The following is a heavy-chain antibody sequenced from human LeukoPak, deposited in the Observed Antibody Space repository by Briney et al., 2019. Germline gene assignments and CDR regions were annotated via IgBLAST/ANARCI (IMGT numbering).Heavy chain of an antibody. CDR2: ISTSGSTI. D-gene: IGHD6-25*01. Sequence: GGSLRLSCAASGFTFSSYEMNWVRQAPGKGLEWVSYISTSGSTIYYADSVKGRFTISRDNAKNSLYLQMNSLRAEDTAVYYCASKYSSGWDGDYWGQGTLVTVSS. CDR1: GFTFSSYE. V-gene: IGHV3-48*03. J-gene: IGHJ4*02. CDR3: ASKYSSGWDGDY.